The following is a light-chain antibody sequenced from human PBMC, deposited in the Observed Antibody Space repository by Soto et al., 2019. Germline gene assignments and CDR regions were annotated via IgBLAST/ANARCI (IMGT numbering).Light chain of an antibody. CDR1: QSVSSW. Sequence: DIQMTQSPSTLSASVGDRVTITCRASQSVSSWLAWYQQKPGKAPKLLIYDASSLESGVPSRFSGSGSGTEFTLTISSLQPDDFASYHCQQYNTYFLTFGGGTQVEIK. J-gene: IGKJ4*01. V-gene: IGKV1-5*01. CDR2: DAS. CDR3: QQYNTYFLT.